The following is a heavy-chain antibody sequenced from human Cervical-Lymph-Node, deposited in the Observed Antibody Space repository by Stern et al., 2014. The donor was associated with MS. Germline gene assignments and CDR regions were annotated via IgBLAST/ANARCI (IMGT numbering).Heavy chain of an antibody. CDR3: ARDPSRLADDGRLDH. CDR1: GFPFSSFA. D-gene: IGHD4-23*01. V-gene: IGHV3-33*01. CDR2: ISCDGNHK. J-gene: IGHJ4*02. Sequence: QVQLVESGGGVVQPGKSLRLSCTAYGFPFSSFAMHWVRQAQGKGLEWVALISCDGNHKSHKVGVKGRFTISRDNSKNTLYLQLNSLRPDDTAVYYCARDPSRLADDGRLDHWGQGTLVTVSS.